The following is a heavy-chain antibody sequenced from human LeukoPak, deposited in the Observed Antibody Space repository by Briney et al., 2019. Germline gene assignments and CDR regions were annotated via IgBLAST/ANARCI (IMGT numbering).Heavy chain of an antibody. Sequence: GASVKVSCKPSGYTFSSYGINGVRQAPGQGVEWMGWISTYNGDTHYGQKVQGRVTMTTDTSTNTAYMELRSLTSDDTAVYYCVRGILSDDTLTGPWGQGTLVTVSS. CDR1: GYTFSSYG. CDR3: VRGILSDDTLTGP. J-gene: IGHJ5*02. D-gene: IGHD3-9*01. CDR2: ISTYNGDT. V-gene: IGHV1-18*01.